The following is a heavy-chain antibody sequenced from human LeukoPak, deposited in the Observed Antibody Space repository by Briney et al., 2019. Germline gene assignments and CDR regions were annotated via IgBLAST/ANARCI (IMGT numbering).Heavy chain of an antibody. CDR1: GGSISSYY. CDR3: AGYSGSYFDAFDI. J-gene: IGHJ3*02. D-gene: IGHD1-26*01. Sequence: PSETLSLTCTVSGGSISSYYWSWIRQPAGKGLEWIGRIYTSGSTNYYPSLKRRVTMSVDTSKNQFSLKLSSVTAADTAVYYCAGYSGSYFDAFDIWGQGTMVTVSS. V-gene: IGHV4-4*07. CDR2: IYTSGST.